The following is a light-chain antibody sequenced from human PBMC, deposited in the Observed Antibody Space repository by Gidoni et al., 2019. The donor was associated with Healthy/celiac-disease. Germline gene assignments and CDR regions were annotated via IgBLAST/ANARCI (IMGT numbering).Light chain of an antibody. CDR2: RNN. J-gene: IGLJ7*01. Sequence: QSVLTQPPSASGTPGQRGTIPCSGSSTNIGSNYVYWYQQLPGTAPKRLIYRNNQRPSGVPDRFSGSKSGTSASLAISGLRSEDEADYYCAAWDDSLSGAVFGGGTQLTVL. CDR1: STNIGSNY. V-gene: IGLV1-47*01. CDR3: AAWDDSLSGAV.